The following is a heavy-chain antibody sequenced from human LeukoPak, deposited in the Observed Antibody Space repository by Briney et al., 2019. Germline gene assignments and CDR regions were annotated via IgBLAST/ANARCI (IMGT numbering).Heavy chain of an antibody. D-gene: IGHD3-3*01. CDR1: GGSISSGSYS. J-gene: IGHJ5*02. CDR2: IYHSGST. CDR3: ARTYYDFWSGSSDWFDP. V-gene: IGHV4-30-2*01. Sequence: PSETLSLTCAVSGGSISSGSYSWSWIRQPPGKGLEWIGYIYHSGSTYYNPSLKSRVTISVDRSKNQFSLKLSSVTAADTAVYYCARTYYDFWSGSSDWFDPWGQGTLVTVSS.